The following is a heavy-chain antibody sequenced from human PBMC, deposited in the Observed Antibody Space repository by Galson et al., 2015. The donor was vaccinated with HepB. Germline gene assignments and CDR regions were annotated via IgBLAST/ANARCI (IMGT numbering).Heavy chain of an antibody. J-gene: IGHJ4*02. CDR1: GFRFTNYV. V-gene: IGHV3-30*14. Sequence: SLRLSCAASGFRFTNYVMHWVRQAPGKGLEWVAFTSSDENTKYYADSVKGRFTISRDNSKNTLYLQMNSLRPEDTAVYYCAGGPTIDYWGQGTLVTVSS. CDR3: AGGPTIDY. D-gene: IGHD5-12*01. CDR2: TSSDENTK.